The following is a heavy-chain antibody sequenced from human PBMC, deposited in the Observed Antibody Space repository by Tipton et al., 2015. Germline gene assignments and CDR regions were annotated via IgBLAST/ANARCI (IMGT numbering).Heavy chain of an antibody. V-gene: IGHV4-39*01. J-gene: IGHJ3*02. Sequence: TLSLTCTVSGGSISSNSYYWGWIRQPPGKGLEWIGSIYYSGSTFYSPSLKSRVTISVDTSKSQFSLKLRSVTAADTAVYFCARQTTLVFYDSAGYYFRGHAFDIWGQGTMVTVSS. CDR3: ARQTTLVFYDSAGYYFRGHAFDI. D-gene: IGHD3-22*01. CDR1: GGSISSNSYY. CDR2: IYYSGST.